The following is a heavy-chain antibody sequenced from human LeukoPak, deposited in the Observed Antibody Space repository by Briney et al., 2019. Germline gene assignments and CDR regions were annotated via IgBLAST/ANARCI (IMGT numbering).Heavy chain of an antibody. CDR1: GGSISSSTYY. Sequence: PSETLSLTCTVSGGSISSSTYYWDWIRQPPGQGLEWIGNIYDSGDTYYTPSLKSRVTMFVDTSKNQFSLKLSSMTAADTAVYYCARHGRPGYGGYENAFDIWGQGTMVTVSS. CDR2: IYDSGDT. CDR3: ARHGRPGYGGYENAFDI. J-gene: IGHJ3*02. D-gene: IGHD5-12*01. V-gene: IGHV4-39*01.